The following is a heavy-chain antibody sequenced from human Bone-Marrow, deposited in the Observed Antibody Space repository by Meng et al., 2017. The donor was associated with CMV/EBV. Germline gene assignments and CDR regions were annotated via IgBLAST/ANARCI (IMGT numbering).Heavy chain of an antibody. J-gene: IGHJ6*02. CDR3: AREVTMVRGVIYYYGMDV. CDR2: IYYSGST. CDR1: GVSVSSGSYY. Sequence: SETLSLTCTVSGVSVSSGSYYWSWIRQPPGKGLEWIGYIYYSGSTNYNPSLKSRVTISVDTSKNQFSLKLSSVTAADTAVYYCAREVTMVRGVIYYYGMDVWGQGTTVTGSS. D-gene: IGHD3-10*01. V-gene: IGHV4-61*01.